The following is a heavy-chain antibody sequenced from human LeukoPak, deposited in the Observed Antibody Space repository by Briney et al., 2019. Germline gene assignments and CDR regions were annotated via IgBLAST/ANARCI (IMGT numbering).Heavy chain of an antibody. CDR3: TTGWGSSINYYFDY. V-gene: IGHV3-15*01. Sequence: GGSLRLSCAASGFTFSNAWMSWVRQAPGKGLEWVGCIKSKTDGGTTDYAAPVKGRFTISRDDSKNTLYLQMNSLKTEDTAVYYCTTGWGSSINYYFDYWGQGTLVTVSS. D-gene: IGHD2-15*01. J-gene: IGHJ4*02. CDR2: IKSKTDGGTT. CDR1: GFTFSNAW.